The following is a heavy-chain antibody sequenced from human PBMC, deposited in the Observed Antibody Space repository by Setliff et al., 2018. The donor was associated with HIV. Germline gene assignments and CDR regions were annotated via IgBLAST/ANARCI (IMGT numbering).Heavy chain of an antibody. Sequence: ASVKVSCKASGYTFTDYYLHWVRQGPGQGLEWMGWINPNSGDTNYTQKFQGRVTMTRDTSIRTAYMELSSLTSEDTAVYFCAREYPRVAGPTPYYFDYWGQGTLVTVSS. J-gene: IGHJ4*02. CDR1: GYTFTDYY. D-gene: IGHD2-15*01. V-gene: IGHV1-2*02. CDR3: AREYPRVAGPTPYYFDY. CDR2: INPNSGDT.